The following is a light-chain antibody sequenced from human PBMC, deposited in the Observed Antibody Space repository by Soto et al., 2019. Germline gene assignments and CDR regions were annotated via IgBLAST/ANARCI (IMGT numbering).Light chain of an antibody. CDR1: QDISNY. Sequence: DIQMTQSPSSLSASVGDRVTITCQASQDISNYLNWYQQKPGKAPKLLIYDASNLETGVPSRFGGSGSGTDFTYTSSSLQPEDIATYYCQQYDNLPPNTFGQGTRLEIK. J-gene: IGKJ5*01. V-gene: IGKV1-33*01. CDR2: DAS. CDR3: QQYDNLPPNT.